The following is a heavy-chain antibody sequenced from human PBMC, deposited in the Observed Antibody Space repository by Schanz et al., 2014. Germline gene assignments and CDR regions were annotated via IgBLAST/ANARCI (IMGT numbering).Heavy chain of an antibody. J-gene: IGHJ4*02. D-gene: IGHD2-15*01. V-gene: IGHV3-66*02. CDR3: ARLDPYCRSGTCSRAFDF. Sequence: EVHLLESGGGLVEPGGSLRLSCAASGFSFSSYAMGCVRQAPGRGLEWVSIIFTDGRTYYADSVKGRFTISRDSSKNTLFLQMNSLRTEDTAVYYCARLDPYCRSGTCSRAFDFWGQGTLVTVSS. CDR2: IFTDGRT. CDR1: GFSFSSYA.